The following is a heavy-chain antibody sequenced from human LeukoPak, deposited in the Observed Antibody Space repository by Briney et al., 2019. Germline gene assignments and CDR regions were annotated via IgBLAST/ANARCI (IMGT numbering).Heavy chain of an antibody. Sequence: SETLSLTCAVYGGSFSGYYWSWIRQPPGKGLEWIGEINHSGSTNYNPSLKSRVTISVDTSKNQFSLKLSSVTAADTAVYYCARGPGGVVPATSFGMEVWGKGTTVNVFS. J-gene: IGHJ6*04. CDR2: INHSGST. D-gene: IGHD2-2*01. V-gene: IGHV4-34*01. CDR3: ARGPGGVVPATSFGMEV. CDR1: GGSFSGYY.